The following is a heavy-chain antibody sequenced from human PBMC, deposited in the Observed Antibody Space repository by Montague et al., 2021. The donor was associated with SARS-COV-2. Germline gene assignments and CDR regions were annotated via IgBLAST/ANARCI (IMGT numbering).Heavy chain of an antibody. J-gene: IGHJ6*04. V-gene: IGHV4-59*13. Sequence: SETLSLTCAVSGGSISRCYWSWVRKPPGHGLEWIGHVFDSRSTNYNPSLKSRVTISVDTSKNQFSLKLSSVTAADTAVYYCARGEWLRGGMDVWGEGTTVTVSS. CDR1: GGSISRCY. CDR2: VFDSRST. CDR3: ARGEWLRGGMDV. D-gene: IGHD3-3*01.